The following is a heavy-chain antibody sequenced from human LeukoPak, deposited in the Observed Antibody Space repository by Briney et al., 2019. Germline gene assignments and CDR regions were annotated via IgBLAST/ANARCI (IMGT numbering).Heavy chain of an antibody. Sequence: PSQTLSLTCTVSVGSISGGDYYSRWIRQPPGNCLEWLGYIYYSGSTYYNPSLKGRVTISVDTSKNQFSLKLSSVTAADTAVYYCARKVPYYDFWSGYYFDYWGRGTLVTVSS. D-gene: IGHD3-3*01. CDR2: IYYSGST. CDR3: ARKVPYYDFWSGYYFDY. V-gene: IGHV4-30-4*01. CDR1: VGSISGGDYY. J-gene: IGHJ4*02.